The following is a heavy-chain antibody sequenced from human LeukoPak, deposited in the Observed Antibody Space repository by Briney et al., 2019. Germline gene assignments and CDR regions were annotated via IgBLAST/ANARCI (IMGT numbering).Heavy chain of an antibody. V-gene: IGHV5-51*01. D-gene: IGHD5-24*01. CDR2: IHPGDSDT. CDR1: GYTFTSYW. CDR3: ATHPGGLQSGFDN. Sequence: GASVKVSCKGSGYTFTSYWIGWVRQMPGKGLEYMGIIHPGDSDTRYSPSFQGQVTISVDRSSTTAYLQWSRLRASDTAMYYCATHPGGLQSGFDNWGQGTLVTVSS. J-gene: IGHJ4*02.